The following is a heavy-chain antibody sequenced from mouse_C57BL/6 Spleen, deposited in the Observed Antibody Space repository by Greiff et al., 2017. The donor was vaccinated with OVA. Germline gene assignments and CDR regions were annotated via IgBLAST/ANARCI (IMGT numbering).Heavy chain of an antibody. J-gene: IGHJ2*01. CDR3: ARGTLNWYYFDY. V-gene: IGHV5-4*03. CDR2: ISDGGSYT. CDR1: GFTFSSYA. Sequence: EVKLVESGGGLVKPGGSLKLSCAASGFTFSSYAMSWVRQTPEKRLEWVATISDGGSYTYYPDNVKGRFTISRDNAKNNLYLQMSHLKSEDTAMYYCARGTLNWYYFDYWGKGTTLTVSS. D-gene: IGHD4-1*01.